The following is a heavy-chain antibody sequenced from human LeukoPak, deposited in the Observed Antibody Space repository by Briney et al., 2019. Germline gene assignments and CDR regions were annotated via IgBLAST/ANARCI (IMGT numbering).Heavy chain of an antibody. CDR1: GGSISSYY. J-gene: IGHJ5*02. Sequence: SETLSLTCTVSGGSISSYYWSWIRQPPGKGLEWIGYIYYSGSTNYNPSLKSRVTISVDTSKNQFSLKLSSVTAADTAVYYCARGPSNYGWFDPWGQGTLVTVSS. CDR3: ARGPSNYGWFDP. CDR2: IYYSGST. D-gene: IGHD4-11*01. V-gene: IGHV4-59*12.